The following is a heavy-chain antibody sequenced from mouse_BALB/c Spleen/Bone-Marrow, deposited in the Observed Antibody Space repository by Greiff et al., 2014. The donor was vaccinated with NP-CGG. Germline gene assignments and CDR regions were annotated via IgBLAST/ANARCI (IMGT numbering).Heavy chain of an antibody. CDR2: IYPGDGDT. CDR3: ASYYDYDGRGY. V-gene: IGHV1-87*01. CDR1: GYTFTSYW. D-gene: IGHD2-4*01. J-gene: IGHJ2*01. Sequence: VKLQESGAELARPGASVKLSCKASGYTFTSYWMQWVKQRPGQGLEWIGAIYPGDGDTRYTQKFKGKATLTADKSSSTAYMQLSSLASEDSAVYYCASYYDYDGRGYWGQGTTLTVSP.